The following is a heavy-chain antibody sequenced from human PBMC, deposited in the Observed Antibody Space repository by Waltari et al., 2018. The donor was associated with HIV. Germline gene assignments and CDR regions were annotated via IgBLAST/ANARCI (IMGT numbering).Heavy chain of an antibody. D-gene: IGHD1-7*01. V-gene: IGHV3-33*01. CDR2: IWYDGSNK. CDR1: GFTFRSYG. CDR3: ARDQTGTTYGYYYYGMDV. J-gene: IGHJ6*02. Sequence: QVQLVESGGGVVQPARSLRLSCAASGFTFRSYGIPWVRQAPGKGLEWVAVIWYDGSNKYYADSVKGRFNISRDNSKNTLYLQMNSLRAEDTAVYYCARDQTGTTYGYYYYGMDVWGQGTTVTVSS.